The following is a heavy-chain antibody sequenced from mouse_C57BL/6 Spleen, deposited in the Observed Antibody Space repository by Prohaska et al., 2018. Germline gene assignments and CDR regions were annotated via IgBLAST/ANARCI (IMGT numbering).Heavy chain of an antibody. V-gene: IGHV1-66*01. CDR3: ARVFITTMDY. J-gene: IGHJ4*01. CDR1: GYSFTSYY. D-gene: IGHD1-1*01. CDR2: IYPGSGNT. Sequence: QVQLQQSGPELVKPGASVKISCKASGYSFTSYYIHWVKQRPGQGLEWIGWIYPGSGNTKYNEKFKGKATLTADTSSSTAYMQLSSLTSEDSAVYYCARVFITTMDYWGQGTSVTVSS.